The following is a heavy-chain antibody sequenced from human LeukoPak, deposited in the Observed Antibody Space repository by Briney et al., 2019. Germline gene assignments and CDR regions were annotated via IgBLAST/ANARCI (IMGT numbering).Heavy chain of an antibody. Sequence: GGSLRLSCAASGFTFDDYAMHWVRQAPGKGPEWVSGISWNSGSIGYADSVKGRFTISRDNAKNSLYLQMNSLRAEDTALYYCAKDKGAVAGGFDYWGQGTLVTVSS. CDR1: GFTFDDYA. CDR3: AKDKGAVAGGFDY. J-gene: IGHJ4*02. CDR2: ISWNSGSI. V-gene: IGHV3-9*01. D-gene: IGHD6-19*01.